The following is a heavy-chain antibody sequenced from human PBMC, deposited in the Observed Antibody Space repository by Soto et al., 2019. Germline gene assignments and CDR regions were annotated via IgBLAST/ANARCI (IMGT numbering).Heavy chain of an antibody. Sequence: VASVKVSCKAPRYTFTSYYIHWFRHSPGQWLEWMGIINPSGGSTSYTQKFQGRVTMTRDTSISTAYMELSSLRSEDTAVYYCARDYYDSSLYYYYGMEVWGQGTTVTVSS. D-gene: IGHD3-22*01. CDR3: ARDYYDSSLYYYYGMEV. CDR1: RYTFTSYY. J-gene: IGHJ6*02. V-gene: IGHV1-46*01. CDR2: INPSGGST.